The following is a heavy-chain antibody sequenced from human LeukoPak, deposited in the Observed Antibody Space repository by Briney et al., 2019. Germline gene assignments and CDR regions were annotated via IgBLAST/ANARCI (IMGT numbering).Heavy chain of an antibody. CDR2: IYSGGST. CDR3: ARKYYDSSGEEGVYFDY. Sequence: GGSLRLSCAASGFTVSSNYMSWVRQAPGKGLEWVSVIYSGGSTYYADSVKGRFTISRDNSKNTLYLQMNSLRAEDTAVYYCARKYYDSSGEEGVYFDYWGQGTLVTVSS. V-gene: IGHV3-66*01. CDR1: GFTVSSNY. J-gene: IGHJ4*02. D-gene: IGHD3-22*01.